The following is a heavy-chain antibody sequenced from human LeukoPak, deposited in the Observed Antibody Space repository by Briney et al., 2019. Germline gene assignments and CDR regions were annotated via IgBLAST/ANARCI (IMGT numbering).Heavy chain of an antibody. CDR3: ARGIGGYNYFDY. J-gene: IGHJ4*02. CDR1: GYPIGGGAY. Sequence: PSETLSLTCAVSGYPIGGGAYWAWIRQTPGKGLEGIGSLHHAGTTYYNPSLQSRVAISMDASKNEFFLTMTSVTAADTAVYYCARGIGGYNYFDYWGQGTLVAVSS. D-gene: IGHD3-16*01. CDR2: LHHAGTT. V-gene: IGHV4-38-2*01.